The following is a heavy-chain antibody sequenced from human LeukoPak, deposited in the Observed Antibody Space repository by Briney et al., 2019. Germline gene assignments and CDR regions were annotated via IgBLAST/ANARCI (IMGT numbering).Heavy chain of an antibody. CDR3: ARSLSSGYLPDAFDI. CDR1: GGSISSGDYY. CDR2: IYYSGST. Sequence: SSETLSLTCTVSGGSISSGDYYWSWIRQSPGKGLEWIGYIYYSGSTYYNPSLKSRVTISVDTSKNQFSLKLSSVTAADTAVYYCARSLSSGYLPDAFDIWGQGTMVTVSS. V-gene: IGHV4-30-4*01. D-gene: IGHD3-22*01. J-gene: IGHJ3*02.